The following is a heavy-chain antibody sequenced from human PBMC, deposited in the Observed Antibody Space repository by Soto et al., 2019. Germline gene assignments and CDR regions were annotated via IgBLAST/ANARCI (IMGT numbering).Heavy chain of an antibody. V-gene: IGHV3-23*01. CDR2: ISGSGDST. J-gene: IGHJ4*02. D-gene: IGHD5-12*01. Sequence: EVQLLESGGGLVQPGGSLRLSCAASGFTFSSYVMSWVRQAPGKGLEWVSGISGSGDSTYYADSVKGRFTISRDNSKNTLYVQMNCLRAEDTAVYYCARPRGGYNLFDYWGQGTLVTVSS. CDR3: ARPRGGYNLFDY. CDR1: GFTFSSYV.